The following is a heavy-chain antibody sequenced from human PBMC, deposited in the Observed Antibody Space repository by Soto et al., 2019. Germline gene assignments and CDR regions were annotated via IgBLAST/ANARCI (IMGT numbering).Heavy chain of an antibody. J-gene: IGHJ5*02. CDR3: ARPYYSGWFLFTS. CDR2: MNPNSGTT. Sequence: ASVKVSCKASGYTFTSFDIHWVRQATGQGLEWMGWMNPNSGTTNYTQKFQDRVTMTRNTSISTAYMEVSSLRSDDTAIYYCARPYYSGWFLFTSWGQGTLVTVSS. V-gene: IGHV1-8*01. D-gene: IGHD6-19*01. CDR1: GYTFTSFD.